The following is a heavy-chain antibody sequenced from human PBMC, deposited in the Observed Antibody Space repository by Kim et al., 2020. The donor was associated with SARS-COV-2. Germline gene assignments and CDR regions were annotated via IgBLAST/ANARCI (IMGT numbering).Heavy chain of an antibody. CDR3: ARVRYSSGWYEPVYYYYDGMDV. Sequence: SQTLSITCSISGDSVSSNSAAWNWIRQSPSRGLEWLGRTYYRSKWYNDYAVSVKSRITINPDTSKNQFSLQLNSVTPEDTAVYYCARVRYSSGWYEPVYYYYDGMDVWGQGTTVTVSS. V-gene: IGHV6-1*01. CDR1: GDSVSSNSAA. D-gene: IGHD6-19*01. CDR2: TYYRSKWYN. J-gene: IGHJ6*02.